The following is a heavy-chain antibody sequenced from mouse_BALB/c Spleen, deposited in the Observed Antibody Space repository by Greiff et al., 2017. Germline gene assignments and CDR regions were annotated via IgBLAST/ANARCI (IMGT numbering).Heavy chain of an antibody. V-gene: IGHV3-2*02. CDR2: ISYSGNT. J-gene: IGHJ3*01. CDR3: ARRNGNYEGWFAY. D-gene: IGHD2-1*01. Sequence: EVKLVESGPGLVKPSQSLSLTCTVTGYSITSDYAWNWIRQFPGNKLEWMGYISYSGNTSYNPSLKSRISITRDTSKNQFFLQLNSVTTEDTATYYCARRNGNYEGWFAYWGQGTLVTVSA. CDR1: GYSITSDYA.